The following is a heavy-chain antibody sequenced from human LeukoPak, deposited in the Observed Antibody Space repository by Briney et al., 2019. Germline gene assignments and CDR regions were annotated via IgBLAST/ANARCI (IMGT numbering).Heavy chain of an antibody. J-gene: IGHJ4*02. V-gene: IGHV3-74*01. CDR3: ARDLGPHGGSPGGY. D-gene: IGHD2-15*01. CDR2: IKTDGSST. Sequence: GGSLRLSCAASGFTFDDYAMHWVRQAPGKGLVWVSRIKTDGSSTNYADSVKGRFTISRDNAKSTLYLQMNSLRAEDTAVYFCARDLGPHGGSPGGYWGQGTLVTVSS. CDR1: GFTFDDYA.